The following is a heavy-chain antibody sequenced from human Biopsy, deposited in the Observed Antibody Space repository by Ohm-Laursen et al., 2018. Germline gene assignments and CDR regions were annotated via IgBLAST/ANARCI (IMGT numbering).Heavy chain of an antibody. CDR2: ISTYNDDT. J-gene: IGHJ3*01. D-gene: IGHD3-3*01. CDR3: ARDPGYDFWSGSDPFDV. V-gene: IGHV1-18*04. Sequence: ASVKVSCKTSGYTFTAYGISWVRQAPGQGLEWMGWISTYNDDTNIAQKFQGRVSMTTDTSTRTAYMELRSLRSGDTAIYFCARDPGYDFWSGSDPFDVWGQGTLVTVS. CDR1: GYTFTAYG.